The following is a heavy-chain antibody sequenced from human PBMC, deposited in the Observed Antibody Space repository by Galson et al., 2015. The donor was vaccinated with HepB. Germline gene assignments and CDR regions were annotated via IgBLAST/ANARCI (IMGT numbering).Heavy chain of an antibody. CDR3: ARGPGGGLLWFGESFDY. D-gene: IGHD3-10*01. Sequence: SVKVSCKASGYTFTSYEINWVRQATGQGLEWVGWMNPNSGNTGYAQKFQGRVTMTRNTSISTAYMELSSLRSEDTAVYYCARGPGGGLLWFGESFDYWGQGTLVTGPS. J-gene: IGHJ4*02. CDR1: GYTFTSYE. CDR2: MNPNSGNT. V-gene: IGHV1-8*01.